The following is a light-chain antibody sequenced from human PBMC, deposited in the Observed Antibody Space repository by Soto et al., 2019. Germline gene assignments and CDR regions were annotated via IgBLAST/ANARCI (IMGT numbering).Light chain of an antibody. J-gene: IGLJ3*02. V-gene: IGLV2-14*01. CDR3: SSYTSSSRWV. CDR2: DVS. CDR1: SSDVGGYNY. Sequence: QSALTQPASVSGSPGQSITISCTGTSSDVGGYNYVSWYQQHPGKAPKLMIYDVSNRPSGVSNRFSGSKSGNTASLTISGLQAEDEADYYCSSYTSSSRWVLGGGTKLTVL.